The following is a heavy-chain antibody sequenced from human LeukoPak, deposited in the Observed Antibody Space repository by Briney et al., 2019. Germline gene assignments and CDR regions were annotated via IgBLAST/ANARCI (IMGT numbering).Heavy chain of an antibody. Sequence: HGGSLRLSCSASGFTFSSYAMHWVRQAPGKGLEYVSAISSNGGSAYYADSVKGRFTISRDNSKNTLYLQMNSLRAEDTAVYYCAKDHPGLPLNWGQGTLVTVSS. V-gene: IGHV3-64*04. CDR1: GFTFSSYA. CDR3: AKDHPGLPLN. J-gene: IGHJ4*02. CDR2: ISSNGGSA.